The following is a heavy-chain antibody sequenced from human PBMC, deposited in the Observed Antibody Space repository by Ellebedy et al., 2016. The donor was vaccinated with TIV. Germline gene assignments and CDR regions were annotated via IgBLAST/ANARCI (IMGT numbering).Heavy chain of an antibody. D-gene: IGHD3-10*01. Sequence: GGSLRLSXAASGFTFSSYGMHWVRQAPGKGLEWVAVISYDGSNKYYADSVKGRFTISRDNSKNTLYLQMNSLKAEDTAVYYCAKDMRVRGVIDYWGQGTLVTVSS. V-gene: IGHV3-30*18. J-gene: IGHJ4*02. CDR3: AKDMRVRGVIDY. CDR2: ISYDGSNK. CDR1: GFTFSSYG.